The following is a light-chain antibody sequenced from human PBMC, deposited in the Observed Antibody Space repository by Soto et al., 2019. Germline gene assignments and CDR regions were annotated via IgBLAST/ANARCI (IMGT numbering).Light chain of an antibody. Sequence: QSALTQPASVSGSPGQSIAISCTGTSNDVGGYNYVSWYQQHPGKAPKLIIYGVSDRPSGVSSRFSGSKSGNTASLTISGLQAEDEADYYCTSYTGTTTLVFGGGTKLTVL. CDR2: GVS. J-gene: IGLJ3*02. CDR3: TSYTGTTTLV. CDR1: SNDVGGYNY. V-gene: IGLV2-14*01.